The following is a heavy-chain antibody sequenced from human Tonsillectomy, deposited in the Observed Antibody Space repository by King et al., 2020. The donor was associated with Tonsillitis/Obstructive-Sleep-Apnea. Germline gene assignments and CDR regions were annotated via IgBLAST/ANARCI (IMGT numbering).Heavy chain of an antibody. CDR2: ISAYDGNT. V-gene: IGHV1-18*01. CDR1: GYTFTNYG. J-gene: IGHJ4*02. Sequence: VQLVESGAEVKKPGASVKVSCKASGYTFTNYGISWVRQAPGQGLEWMGWISAYDGNTNHAQKLQGRVTMTTDTSTSTAYMELRSLKSDDTAVYYCARDFGIRGIFYPFDYWGQGTLVTVSS. D-gene: IGHD3-10*01. CDR3: ARDFGIRGIFYPFDY.